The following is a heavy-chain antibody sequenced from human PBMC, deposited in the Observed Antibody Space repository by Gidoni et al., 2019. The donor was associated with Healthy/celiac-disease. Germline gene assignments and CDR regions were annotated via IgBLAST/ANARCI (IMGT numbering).Heavy chain of an antibody. CDR1: GGTFSSYA. V-gene: IGHV1-69*01. Sequence: QVQLVQSGSAVTKPGSSVKVSCKAPGGTFSSYAISWVRQAPGQGLEWRGGIIPIYGTANYAQKIQGRVTITADESTSTAYRELSSLRSEDTAVYYCARDYWVYAPPGYFDLWGRGTLVTVSS. CDR3: ARDYWVYAPPGYFDL. CDR2: IIPIYGTA. J-gene: IGHJ2*01. D-gene: IGHD2-8*01.